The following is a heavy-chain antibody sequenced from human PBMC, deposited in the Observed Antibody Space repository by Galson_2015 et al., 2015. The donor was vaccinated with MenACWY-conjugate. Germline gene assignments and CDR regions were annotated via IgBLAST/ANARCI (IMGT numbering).Heavy chain of an antibody. Sequence: PLSLTCAVSAGSVRSGPYYWTWIRQGPANGLECIGYIHYSGRTSYNPSLRGRVTISRDTSKNHFSLELTAVTAADTAVYYCARADEYCSGSCYSGFDAFDVWSPGTMVTVSS. J-gene: IGHJ3*01. CDR3: ARADEYCSGSCYSGFDAFDV. CDR2: IHYSGRT. V-gene: IGHV4-31*11. CDR1: AGSVRSGPYY. D-gene: IGHD2-15*01.